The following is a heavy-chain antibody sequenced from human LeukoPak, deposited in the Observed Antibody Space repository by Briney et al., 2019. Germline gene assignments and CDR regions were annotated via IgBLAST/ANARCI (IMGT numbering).Heavy chain of an antibody. Sequence: GGSLRLSCAASGFTFSSYGTHWVRQAPGKGLEWVAFIRYDGSNKYYADSVKGRFTISRDNSKNTLYLQMNSLRAEDTAVYYCAKDFTGIAVAENNWGQGTLVTVSS. D-gene: IGHD6-19*01. CDR2: IRYDGSNK. CDR1: GFTFSSYG. V-gene: IGHV3-30*02. J-gene: IGHJ4*02. CDR3: AKDFTGIAVAENN.